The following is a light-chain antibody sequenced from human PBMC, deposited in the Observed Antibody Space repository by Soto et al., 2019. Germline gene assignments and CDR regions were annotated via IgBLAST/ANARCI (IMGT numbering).Light chain of an antibody. CDR2: AAS. Sequence: EIVLTQSPGTLSLSPGERATLSCRASQSISSSYLAWYQQKPGQAPRLRIYAASSRATGIPDRFSGSGSGTNFTLTISRLEPEDFAVYYCQQYGSSSYTCGQGTQLEIK. V-gene: IGKV3-20*01. CDR3: QQYGSSSYT. J-gene: IGKJ2*01. CDR1: QSISSSY.